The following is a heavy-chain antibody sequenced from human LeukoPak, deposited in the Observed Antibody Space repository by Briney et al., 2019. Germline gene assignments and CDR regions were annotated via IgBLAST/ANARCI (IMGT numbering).Heavy chain of an antibody. CDR2: IYPDNSDI. V-gene: IGHV5-51*01. CDR1: GYKFTNYW. Sequence: GESLKIPCKASGYKFTNYWIAWVRQMPGKGLEWMGIIYPDNSDIRYGPSFQGQVTISADKSVTTGYLQWSSLKASDTAIYFCARGTNGYMYDSWGQGTLVTVSS. CDR3: ARGTNGYMYDS. J-gene: IGHJ5*01. D-gene: IGHD5-24*01.